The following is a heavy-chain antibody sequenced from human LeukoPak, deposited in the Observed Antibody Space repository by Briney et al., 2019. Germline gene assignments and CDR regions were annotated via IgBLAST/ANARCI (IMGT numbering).Heavy chain of an antibody. CDR3: ARDTLLLWFGELWARDNWFDP. V-gene: IGHV3-7*01. J-gene: IGHJ5*02. CDR2: IKQDGSEK. Sequence: GGSLRLSCAASGFTVSSNYMSWVRQAPGKGLEWVANIKQDGSEKYYVDSVKGRFTISRDNAKNSLYLQMNSLRAEDTAVYYCARDTLLLWFGELWARDNWFDPWGQGTLVTVSS. D-gene: IGHD3-10*01. CDR1: GFTVSSNY.